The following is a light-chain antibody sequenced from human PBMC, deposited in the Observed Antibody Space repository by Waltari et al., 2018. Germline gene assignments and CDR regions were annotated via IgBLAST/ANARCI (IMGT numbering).Light chain of an antibody. J-gene: IGKJ1*01. CDR2: GAS. CDR3: QQYSSWPLWT. V-gene: IGKV3-15*01. CDR1: QSVDSN. Sequence: EIVMTQSPATLSVSPGEEATLSCRASQSVDSNLAWYQQKPGQAPTLIIFGASSRATGVPARFSGSGSGTEYTLTIGSLQSEDSAVYYCQQYSSWPLWTFGQGTKVEIK.